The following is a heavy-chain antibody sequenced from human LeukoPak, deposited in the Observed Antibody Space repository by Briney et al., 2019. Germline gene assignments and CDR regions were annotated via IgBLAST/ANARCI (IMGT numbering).Heavy chain of an antibody. D-gene: IGHD3-10*01. J-gene: IGHJ4*02. CDR2: ISVSSNYT. CDR3: ARDGSSELLWFGELLLDY. CDR1: GLTFSDYY. V-gene: IGHV3-11*05. Sequence: GGSLRLSRAASGLTFSDYYMSWIRQAPGKGLEWLAYISVSSNYTNYADSVKGRFTISRDNAKNSLYLQMNGLSAEDTAVYYCARDGSSELLWFGELLLDYWGQGTLVTVPS.